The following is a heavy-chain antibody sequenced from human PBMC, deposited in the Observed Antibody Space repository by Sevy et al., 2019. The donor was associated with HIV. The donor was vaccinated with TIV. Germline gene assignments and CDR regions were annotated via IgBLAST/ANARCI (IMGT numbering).Heavy chain of an antibody. Sequence: GGSLRLSCAASGFTVSSNYMSWVRQAPGKGLEWVSVIYSAGSTYYADSVKGRFTISRDNSKNTLYLQMNSLRAEDTAVYYCASRQTSFFDDWGQGTLVTVSS. D-gene: IGHD6-6*01. V-gene: IGHV3-53*01. CDR2: IYSAGST. CDR1: GFTVSSNY. J-gene: IGHJ4*02. CDR3: ASRQTSFFDD.